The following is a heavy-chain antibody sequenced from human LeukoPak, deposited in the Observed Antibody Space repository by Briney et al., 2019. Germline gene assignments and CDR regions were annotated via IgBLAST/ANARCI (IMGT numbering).Heavy chain of an antibody. CDR3: ARDPVWYFDL. CDR1: GGSISSYY. V-gene: IGHV4-59*12. Sequence: SETLSLTCTVSGGSISSYYWSWIRQPPGKGLEWIGYIYYSGSTNYNPSLKSRVTMSVDPSKNQFSLKLSSVTAADTAVYYCARDPVWYFDLWGRGTLVTVSS. CDR2: IYYSGST. J-gene: IGHJ2*01.